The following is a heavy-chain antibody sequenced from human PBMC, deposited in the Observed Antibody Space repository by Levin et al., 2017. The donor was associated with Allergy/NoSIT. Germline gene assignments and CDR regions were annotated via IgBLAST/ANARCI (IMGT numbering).Heavy chain of an antibody. CDR2: INSDGSST. Sequence: GESLKISCAASGFTFSSYWMHWVRQAPGKGLVWVSRINSDGSSTSYADSVKGRFTISRDNAKNTLYLQMNSLRAEDTAVYYCLGLEMAKNAFDIWGQGTMVTVSS. J-gene: IGHJ3*02. CDR3: LGLEMAKNAFDI. D-gene: IGHD5-24*01. V-gene: IGHV3-74*01. CDR1: GFTFSSYW.